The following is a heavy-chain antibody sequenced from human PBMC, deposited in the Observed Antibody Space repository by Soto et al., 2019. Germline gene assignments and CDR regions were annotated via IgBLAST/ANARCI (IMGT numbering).Heavy chain of an antibody. CDR3: ARLPGVRGVFDGCNV. CDR1: GYSFADYW. J-gene: IGHJ3*01. Sequence: GESLKISCQGSGYSFADYWIGWVRQLPGKGLDWMGVIYPGDSDTRYSPSFHGQVTISADKSISTAYLQRSSLKASDTAMYFCARLPGVRGVFDGCNVWGQGTRGTVAS. V-gene: IGHV5-51*01. D-gene: IGHD3-10*01. CDR2: IYPGDSDT.